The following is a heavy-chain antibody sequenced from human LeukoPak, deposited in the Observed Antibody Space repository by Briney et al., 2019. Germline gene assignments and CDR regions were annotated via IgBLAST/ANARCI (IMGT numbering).Heavy chain of an antibody. V-gene: IGHV4-59*01. Sequence: PSETLSLTCTVSGGSISSYYWSWLRQPPGKGLEWMGYIYYSGSTNYNPSLKSRVTISVDTSKNQFSLELSSVTAADTAVYYCARITVTSGYYYYMDVWGKGTTVTVSS. CDR1: GGSISSYY. J-gene: IGHJ6*03. CDR2: IYYSGST. CDR3: ARITVTSGYYYYMDV. D-gene: IGHD4-17*01.